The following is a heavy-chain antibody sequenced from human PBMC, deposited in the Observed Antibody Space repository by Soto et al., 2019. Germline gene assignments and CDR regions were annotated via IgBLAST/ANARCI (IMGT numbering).Heavy chain of an antibody. CDR2: MYKTGNT. CDR3: ARDLWGYCGADCYPLDV. CDR1: GGSISTCY. J-gene: IGHJ6*02. Sequence: QVRLQESGPGLVKPSETLSLTCTVSGGSISTCYWSWIRQPPGKGLEWIGYMYKTGNTIYNPSLKSRVTKSVDTSKNQFSLKLNSVTAADTAVYYCARDLWGYCGADCYPLDVWGQGTTVTVSS. V-gene: IGHV4-59*01. D-gene: IGHD2-21*02.